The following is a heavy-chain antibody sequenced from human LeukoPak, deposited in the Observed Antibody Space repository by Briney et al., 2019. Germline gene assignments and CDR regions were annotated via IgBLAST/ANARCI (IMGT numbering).Heavy chain of an antibody. CDR1: GYTFTGYY. J-gene: IGHJ5*02. D-gene: IGHD3-10*01. CDR3: ARDRSYYGSGSYYIHNWFDP. V-gene: IGHV1-2*02. Sequence: ASVKVSCKASGYTFTGYYMHWVRQAPGQGLEWMGWINPNSGGTNYAQKFQGRVTMTRDTSISTAYMELSRLRSDDTAVYYCARDRSYYGSGSYYIHNWFDPWGQGTLVTVSS. CDR2: INPNSGGT.